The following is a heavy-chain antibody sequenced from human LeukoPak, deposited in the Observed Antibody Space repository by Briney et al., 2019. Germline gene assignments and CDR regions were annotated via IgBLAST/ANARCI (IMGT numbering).Heavy chain of an antibody. J-gene: IGHJ4*02. CDR1: GGSISSSSYY. V-gene: IGHV4-39*01. Sequence: SETLSLTCTVSGGSISSSSYYWGWIRQPPGKGLEWIGSIYYSGSTYYNPSLKSRVTISVDTSKNQFSLKLSSVTAADTAEYYCARRGYSYGHFDYWGQGTLVTVSS. CDR2: IYYSGST. CDR3: ARRGYSYGHFDY. D-gene: IGHD5-18*01.